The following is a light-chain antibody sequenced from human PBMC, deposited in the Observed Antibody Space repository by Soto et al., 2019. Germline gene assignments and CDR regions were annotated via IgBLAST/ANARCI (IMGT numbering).Light chain of an antibody. Sequence: ITCRSSHDISTYLTWYQHESGKAPKLLIYGASKLEPGVPSRFSGSGSGTIFTLTISGLQPEDIATYFCQQYEALPPTFGGGTKVDIK. CDR1: HDISTY. J-gene: IGKJ4*01. CDR2: GAS. V-gene: IGKV1-33*01. CDR3: QQYEALPPT.